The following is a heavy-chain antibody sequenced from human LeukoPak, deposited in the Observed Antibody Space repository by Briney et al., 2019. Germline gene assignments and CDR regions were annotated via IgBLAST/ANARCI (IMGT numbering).Heavy chain of an antibody. V-gene: IGHV3-23*01. Sequence: GGSLRLSCAASGFIFNNYGLIWVRQAPGKWLEWVSAISNDGGGTNYADFVKGRFTISRDNSKNTLFLQMNSLRAEDTALYYCAKGSSGYFVDLWGQGTLVTVSS. CDR1: GFIFNNYG. J-gene: IGHJ5*02. D-gene: IGHD3-22*01. CDR3: AKGSSGYFVDL. CDR2: ISNDGGGT.